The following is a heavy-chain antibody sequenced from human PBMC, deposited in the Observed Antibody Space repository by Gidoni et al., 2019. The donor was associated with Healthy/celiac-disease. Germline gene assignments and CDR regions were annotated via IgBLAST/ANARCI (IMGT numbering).Heavy chain of an antibody. Sequence: QVQLVQPGGAVKQPGSSVKVSCKASAGTFSSYTISWVRQAPGEGLEWMGRTIPILGIANYAQKFQGRVTITADKSTSTAYMELSSLRSEDTAVYYCARVPQSDAFDIWGQGTMVTVSS. CDR2: TIPILGIA. J-gene: IGHJ3*02. CDR1: AGTFSSYT. V-gene: IGHV1-69*02. CDR3: ARVPQSDAFDI.